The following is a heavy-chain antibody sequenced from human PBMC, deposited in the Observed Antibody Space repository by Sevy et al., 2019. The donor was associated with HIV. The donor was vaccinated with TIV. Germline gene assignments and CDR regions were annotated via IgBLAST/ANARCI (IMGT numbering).Heavy chain of an antibody. CDR3: ARDLASGSFFSLYFDY. J-gene: IGHJ4*02. Sequence: GVSLRLSCAASGLNVSDYFMSWIRQAPGKRPEWVSYISSSGTIIYYADSVKGRFTISIDNAKNSLNLQMNSLRAEDTAIYYCARDLASGSFFSLYFDYWGQGTLVTVSS. D-gene: IGHD3-10*01. CDR1: GLNVSDYF. V-gene: IGHV3-11*01. CDR2: ISSSGTII.